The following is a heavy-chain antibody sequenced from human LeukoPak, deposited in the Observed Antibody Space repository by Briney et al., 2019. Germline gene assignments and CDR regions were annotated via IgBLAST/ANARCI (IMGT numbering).Heavy chain of an antibody. J-gene: IGHJ4*02. D-gene: IGHD5-24*01. Sequence: GGSLRLSCAASGFTFNNAWMTWVRQAPGKGLEWVAVISYDGSNKYYADSVKGRFTISRDNSKNTLYLQMNSLRAEDTAVYYCARAANGYPDYWGQGTLVTVSS. CDR3: ARAANGYPDY. CDR2: ISYDGSNK. V-gene: IGHV3-30-3*01. CDR1: GFTFNNAW.